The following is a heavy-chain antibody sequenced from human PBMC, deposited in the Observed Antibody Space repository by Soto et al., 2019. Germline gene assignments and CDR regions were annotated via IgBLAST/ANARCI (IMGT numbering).Heavy chain of an antibody. Sequence: SETLSLTCTVSGGSISTRSSYWGWIRQPPGKGLEWIGSIYYIGNTYYNPSLKSRVTISVDSSKNQFSLKLNSVAAADTAVYYCARGERLAYSSWYFDYWGQGTLVTVSS. J-gene: IGHJ4*02. CDR2: IYYIGNT. D-gene: IGHD6-6*01. CDR3: ARGERLAYSSWYFDY. CDR1: GGSISTRSSY. V-gene: IGHV4-39*07.